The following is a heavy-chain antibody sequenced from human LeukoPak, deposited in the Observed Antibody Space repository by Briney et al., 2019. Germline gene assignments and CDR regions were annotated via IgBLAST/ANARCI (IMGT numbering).Heavy chain of an antibody. V-gene: IGHV1-8*01. CDR2: MNPNSGNT. Sequence: GASVKVSCKASGYTFTSYDINWLRQATGQGLEWMGWMNPNSGNTGYAQKLQGRVTMTRNTSISTAYMELSSLRSEDTAVYYCARGRRSRVTMVRGVGPAAKTFKFDPWGQGTLVTVSS. J-gene: IGHJ5*02. CDR3: ARGRRSRVTMVRGVGPAAKTFKFDP. CDR1: GYTFTSYD. D-gene: IGHD3-10*01.